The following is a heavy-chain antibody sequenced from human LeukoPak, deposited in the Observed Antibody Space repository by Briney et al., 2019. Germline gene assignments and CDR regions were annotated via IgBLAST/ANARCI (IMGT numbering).Heavy chain of an antibody. D-gene: IGHD3-22*01. J-gene: IGHJ5*02. CDR3: ARAPYYYDSSGPNWFDP. CDR1: GFTFSSYW. CDR2: ISSDGGST. Sequence: VGSLRLSCAASGFTFSSYWMHWVRQAPGKGLVWVSRISSDGGSTIYADSVKGRFTISRDNAKNTLYLQMNSLTAEDTAVYYCARAPYYYDSSGPNWFDPWGQGTLVTVSS. V-gene: IGHV3-74*01.